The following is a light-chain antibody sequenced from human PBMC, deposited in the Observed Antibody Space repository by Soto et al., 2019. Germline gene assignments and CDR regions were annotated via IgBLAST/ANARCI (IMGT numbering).Light chain of an antibody. CDR1: SSNIGSNT. CDR2: FNI. CDR3: AAWDDSLNGYV. Sequence: VLSQPPSASGTPGQRVTISCSGSSSNIGSNTVSWYQQFPGTAPKLLIYFNIQRPSGVPDRFSGSKSGTSASLAISGLQSEDEADYYCAAWDDSLNGYVFGTGTKVTVL. V-gene: IGLV1-44*01. J-gene: IGLJ1*01.